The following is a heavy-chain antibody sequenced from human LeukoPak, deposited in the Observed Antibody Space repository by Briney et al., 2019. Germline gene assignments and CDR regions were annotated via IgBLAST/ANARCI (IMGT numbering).Heavy chain of an antibody. D-gene: IGHD2-15*01. V-gene: IGHV1-24*01. CDR1: GYTLTELS. CDR2: FDPEDGET. J-gene: IGHJ6*02. CDR3: AAVVVVAATRGAGLTYGMDV. Sequence: ASVKVSCKVSGYTLTELSMHWVRQAPGKGLEWMGGFDPEDGETIYPQKFQGRVTMTEDTSTDTAYMELSSLRSEDTAVYYCAAVVVVAATRGAGLTYGMDVWGQGTTVTVSS.